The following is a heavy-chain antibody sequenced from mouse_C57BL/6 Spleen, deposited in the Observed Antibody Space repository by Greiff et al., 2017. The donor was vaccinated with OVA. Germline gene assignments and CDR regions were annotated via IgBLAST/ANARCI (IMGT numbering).Heavy chain of an antibody. V-gene: IGHV1-69*01. CDR3: ARGEGRWFAY. CDR1: GYTFTSYW. CDR2: IDPSDSYT. Sequence: QVQLQQPGAELVMPGASVKLSCKASGYTFTSYWMHWVKQRPGQGLEWIGEIDPSDSYTNYNQKFKGKSTLTVDKSSSTAYMQLSSLTSEDSAVYYCARGEGRWFAYWGQGTLVTVSA. D-gene: IGHD3-3*01. J-gene: IGHJ3*01.